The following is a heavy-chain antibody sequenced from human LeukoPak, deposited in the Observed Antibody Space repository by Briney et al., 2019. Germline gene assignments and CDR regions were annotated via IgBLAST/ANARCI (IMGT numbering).Heavy chain of an antibody. J-gene: IGHJ4*02. CDR1: GYSISSGYY. Sequence: SETLSLTCAVSGYSISSGYYWGWIRQPPGKGLEWIGSIYHSGSTYYNPSLKSRVTISVDTPKNQFSLKLSSVTAADTAVYYCASIWEQLASHWGQGTLVTVSS. CDR2: IYHSGST. CDR3: ASIWEQLASH. D-gene: IGHD6-13*01. V-gene: IGHV4-38-2*01.